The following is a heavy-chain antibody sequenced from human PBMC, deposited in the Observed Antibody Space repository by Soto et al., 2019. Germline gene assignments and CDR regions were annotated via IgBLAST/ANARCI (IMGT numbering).Heavy chain of an antibody. CDR3: ARHSAVVTPAVVDP. CDR1: GGSISSSSYY. J-gene: IGHJ5*02. V-gene: IGHV4-39*01. CDR2: FYYSGST. Sequence: QLQLQESGPGLVKPSETLSLTCTVSGGSISSSSYYWGWIRQPPGKGLEWIGSFYYSGSTYYNPSLKSRVTIPVDTSKNQFSLKLSSVTAADTAVYYCARHSAVVTPAVVDPWGQGTLVTVSS. D-gene: IGHD2-15*01.